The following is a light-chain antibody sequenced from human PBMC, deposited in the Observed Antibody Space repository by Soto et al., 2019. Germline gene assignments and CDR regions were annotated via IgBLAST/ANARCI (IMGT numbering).Light chain of an antibody. Sequence: EIVLTQSPGTLSLSPGERATLSCRASHSVSSNLAWYQQRPGQAPRLLISGASTRATGIPARFSGSGSGTEFTLTISSLQSADFGVYYCQQYHNWPQTFGQGTKVDIK. CDR2: GAS. CDR1: HSVSSN. V-gene: IGKV3-15*01. CDR3: QQYHNWPQT. J-gene: IGKJ1*01.